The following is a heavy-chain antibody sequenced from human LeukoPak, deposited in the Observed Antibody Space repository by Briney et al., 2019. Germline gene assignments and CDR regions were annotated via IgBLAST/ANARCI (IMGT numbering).Heavy chain of an antibody. CDR1: GGTFSSYA. CDR2: VIPIFGTA. V-gene: IGHV1-69*05. D-gene: IGHD6-19*01. CDR3: ATRPQLSIAVNEMYYFDY. J-gene: IGHJ4*02. Sequence: ASVTVSFKASGGTFSSYAISWVRQAPGQGLEWIGGVIPIFGTANYAQKFQGRVTINTDQSTSTAYMELDSLRAEDTAIYYCATRPQLSIAVNEMYYFDYWGQGTLVTVSS.